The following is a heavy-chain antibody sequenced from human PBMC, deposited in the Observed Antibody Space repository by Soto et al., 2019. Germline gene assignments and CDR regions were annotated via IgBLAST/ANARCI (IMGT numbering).Heavy chain of an antibody. D-gene: IGHD3-10*01. Sequence: QVQLQESGPGLVKPSETLSLTCTVSNDSISPYYWSWIRQPPGKGLEWIGFIYYSASTPYNPSLXGRVAMXXATSKNQFSLNRTSGTAADAGIYSCASHFPPLRSGSLDFDLWGLGTLVTVSS. J-gene: IGHJ4*02. CDR1: NDSISPYY. CDR3: ASHFPPLRSGSLDFDL. CDR2: IYYSAST. V-gene: IGHV4-59*08.